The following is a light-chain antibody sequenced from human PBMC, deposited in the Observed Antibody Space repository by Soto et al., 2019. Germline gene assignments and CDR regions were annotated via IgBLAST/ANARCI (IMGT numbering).Light chain of an antibody. J-gene: IGKJ2*01. CDR2: GAS. Sequence: EIVLTQSPGTLSLSPGERATLSCRASQSVSSNYLAWYQQKLGQAPRLLIYGASRGAAGIPDRFIGSGSGTDFTLTINRLEPEDFAVYFCQQYGRSPMFTFGQGTKLEIK. CDR3: QQYGRSPMFT. CDR1: QSVSSNY. V-gene: IGKV3-20*01.